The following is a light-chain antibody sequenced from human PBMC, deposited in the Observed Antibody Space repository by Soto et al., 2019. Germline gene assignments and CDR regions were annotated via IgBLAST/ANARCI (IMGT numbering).Light chain of an antibody. Sequence: ENVLTQSPATLSVSPGERATLSCRASQSVSSGYLAWYQQRPGQAPRLLIYATSSGATGVPARFSGSGSGTDFTLTISRLEPEDFAVYYCQQYGSSYTFGQGTKVDIK. CDR3: QQYGSSYT. CDR2: ATS. J-gene: IGKJ2*01. V-gene: IGKV3-20*01. CDR1: QSVSSGY.